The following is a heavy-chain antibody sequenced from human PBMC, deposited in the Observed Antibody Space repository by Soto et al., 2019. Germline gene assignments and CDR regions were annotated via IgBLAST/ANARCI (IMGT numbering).Heavy chain of an antibody. CDR1: GFTFSSYS. D-gene: IGHD6-6*01. CDR3: ARAPYSSSSLGWFDP. V-gene: IGHV3-21*01. Sequence: EVQLVESGGGLVKPGGSLRLSCAASGFTFSSYSMNWVRQAPGKGLEWVSSISSSSSYIYYADSVKGRFTISRDNAKNSLYLQMNSLRAEDTAAYYCARAPYSSSSLGWFDPWGQGTLVTVSS. CDR2: ISSSSSYI. J-gene: IGHJ5*02.